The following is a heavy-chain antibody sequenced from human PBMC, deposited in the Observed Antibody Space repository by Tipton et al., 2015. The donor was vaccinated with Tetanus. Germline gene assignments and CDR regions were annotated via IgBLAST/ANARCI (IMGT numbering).Heavy chain of an antibody. D-gene: IGHD6-19*01. V-gene: IGHV3-9*01. CDR1: GFTFEDYA. CDR2: ISWNSGDI. CDR3: ARERGTSGWGF. J-gene: IGHJ4*02. Sequence: SLRLSCVVSGFTFEDYAMHWVRQAPGKGLEWVARISWNSGDIDYAESVKGRFTISRDNAKRSLYLQMDSLRAEDTAAYYCARERGTSGWGFWGQGTLVSVSS.